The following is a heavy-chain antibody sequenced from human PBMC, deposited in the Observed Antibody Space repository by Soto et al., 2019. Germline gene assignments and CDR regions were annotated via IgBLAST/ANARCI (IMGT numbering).Heavy chain of an antibody. J-gene: IGHJ4*02. D-gene: IGHD3-22*01. CDR1: GFTFSTYS. Sequence: GGSLRLSCAASGFTFSTYSMNWVRQAPGKGLEWVSYISSSSSTIFYTDSVKGRFTVSRDNAKNSLYLQMNSLRAEDTAVYYCERPTYYYDSSGLTAYWGQGTLVTVS. CDR3: ERPTYYYDSSGLTAY. V-gene: IGHV3-48*01. CDR2: ISSSSSTI.